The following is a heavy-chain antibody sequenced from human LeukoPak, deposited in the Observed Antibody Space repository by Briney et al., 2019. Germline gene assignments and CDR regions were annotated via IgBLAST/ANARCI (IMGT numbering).Heavy chain of an antibody. Sequence: ASVKVSCKASGYTFTSYAMNWVRQAPGQGLEWMGWINTSTGNPTYAQGFTGRLVFSLDTSVSTAYLQISSLKAEDTAVYYCARVKQYQLLFHWFDPWGQGTLVTVSS. V-gene: IGHV7-4-1*02. CDR3: ARVKQYQLLFHWFDP. D-gene: IGHD2-2*01. CDR1: GYTFTSYA. CDR2: INTSTGNP. J-gene: IGHJ5*02.